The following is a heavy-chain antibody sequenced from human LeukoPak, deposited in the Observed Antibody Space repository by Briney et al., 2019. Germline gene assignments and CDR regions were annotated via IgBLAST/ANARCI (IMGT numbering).Heavy chain of an antibody. J-gene: IGHJ4*02. D-gene: IGHD3-9*01. CDR1: GGSFSGYY. V-gene: IGHV4-34*01. CDR3: ARGRRAGYFDWLPRQYYFDY. Sequence: SETLSLTCAVYGGSFSGYYWSWLRQPPGKGLEWIGEINHSGSTNYNPSLKSRVTISVDTSKNQFSLKLSSVTAADTAVYYCARGRRAGYFDWLPRQYYFDYWGQGTLVTVSS. CDR2: INHSGST.